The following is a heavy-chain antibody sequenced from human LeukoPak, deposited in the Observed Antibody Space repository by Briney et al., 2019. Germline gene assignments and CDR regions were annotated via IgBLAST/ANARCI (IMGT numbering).Heavy chain of an antibody. CDR3: AREAGSTMIVVVADAFDI. Sequence: GGSLRLSCAASGFTFTTYDMHWVRQATGKGLEWVSAIGTTGDTYYPGSVKGRFTISRENAKNSLYLQMNSLRAGDTAVYYCAREAGSTMIVVVADAFDIWGQGTMVTVSS. J-gene: IGHJ3*02. CDR2: IGTTGDT. V-gene: IGHV3-13*01. CDR1: GFTFTTYD. D-gene: IGHD3-22*01.